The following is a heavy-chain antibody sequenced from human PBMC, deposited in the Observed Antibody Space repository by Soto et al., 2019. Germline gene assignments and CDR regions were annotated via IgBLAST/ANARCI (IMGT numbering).Heavy chain of an antibody. CDR3: ARAPYMHYYYYGMDV. CDR1: GGSISIHH. V-gene: IGHV4-59*11. Sequence: KTSETLSLTCTVSGGSISIHHWSWIRQPPGKGLEWIGYIYYSGSINYNPSLKSRVTISVDTSKNQFSLKLSSVTAADTAVYYCARAPYMHYYYYGMDVWGQGTTVTVSS. CDR2: IYYSGSI. J-gene: IGHJ6*02.